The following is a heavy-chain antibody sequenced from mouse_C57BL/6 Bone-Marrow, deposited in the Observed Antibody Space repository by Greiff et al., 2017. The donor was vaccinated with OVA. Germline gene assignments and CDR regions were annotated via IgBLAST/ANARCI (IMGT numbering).Heavy chain of an antibody. D-gene: IGHD2-1*01. V-gene: IGHV1-55*01. CDR3: ARGAIYYGHLFDY. Sequence: QVHVKQSGAELVKPGASVKMSCKASGYTFTSYWITWVKQRPGQGLEWIGDIYPGSGSTNYNEKFKSKATLTVDTSSSTAYMQLSSLTSEDSAVYYCARGAIYYGHLFDYWGQGTTLTVSS. CDR1: GYTFTSYW. CDR2: IYPGSGST. J-gene: IGHJ2*01.